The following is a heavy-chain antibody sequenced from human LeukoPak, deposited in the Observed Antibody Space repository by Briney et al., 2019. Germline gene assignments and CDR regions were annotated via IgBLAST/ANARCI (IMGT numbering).Heavy chain of an antibody. J-gene: IGHJ6*03. Sequence: SETLSLTCTVSGGSISSYYWSWIRQPPGKGLEWIGYIYYSGSTNYNPSLKSRVTISVDTSKNQFSLKLSSVTAADTAMYYCARDSYSSGWYYYYYMDVWGKGTTVTISS. CDR1: GGSISSYY. CDR2: IYYSGST. D-gene: IGHD6-19*01. V-gene: IGHV4-59*01. CDR3: ARDSYSSGWYYYYYMDV.